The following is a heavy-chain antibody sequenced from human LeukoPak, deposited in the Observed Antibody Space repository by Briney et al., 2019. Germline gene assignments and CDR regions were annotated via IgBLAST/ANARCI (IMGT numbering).Heavy chain of an antibody. CDR1: GFSFSDHY. Sequence: GSLRLSCTASGFSFSDHYIDWVRQAPGEGLELVGRTGNKADGHTTEYAASVRGRFIISREDSSNSLYLQMNRLKTEDTAVYYCTRGYSGISVYAFDIWGPGTMVTVSS. J-gene: IGHJ3*02. V-gene: IGHV3-72*01. CDR3: TRGYSGISVYAFDI. CDR2: TGNKADGHTT. D-gene: IGHD1-26*01.